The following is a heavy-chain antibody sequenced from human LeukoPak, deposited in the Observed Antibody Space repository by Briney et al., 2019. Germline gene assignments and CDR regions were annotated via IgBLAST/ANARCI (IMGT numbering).Heavy chain of an antibody. V-gene: IGHV3-23*01. CDR2: ISDGGGST. D-gene: IGHD2/OR15-2a*01. CDR1: GFTFSSYA. Sequence: GGSLRLSCAASGFTFSSYAMSWVRQAPGKGLEWVSAISDGGGSTYYADSVKGRFSISRDNSKNTLYLQLNSLRAEDTAVYYCAKDLSASSILDYWGQGTLVTVSS. J-gene: IGHJ4*02. CDR3: AKDLSASSILDY.